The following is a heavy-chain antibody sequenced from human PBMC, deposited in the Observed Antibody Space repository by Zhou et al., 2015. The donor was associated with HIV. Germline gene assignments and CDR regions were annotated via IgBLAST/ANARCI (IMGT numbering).Heavy chain of an antibody. D-gene: IGHD1-1*01. CDR3: ARELEYGDY. J-gene: IGHJ4*02. CDR2: IIPIFGTA. Sequence: QVQLVQSGAEVKKPGASVKVSCKASGYTFASYGFIWVRQAPGQGLEWMGWIIPIFGTANYAQKFQGRVTITADKSTSTAYMELSSLRSEDTAVYYCARELEYGDYWGQGTLVTVSS. V-gene: IGHV1-69*06. CDR1: GYTFASYG.